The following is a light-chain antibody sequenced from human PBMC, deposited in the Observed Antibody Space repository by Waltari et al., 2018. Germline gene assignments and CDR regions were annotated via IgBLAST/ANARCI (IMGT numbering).Light chain of an antibody. V-gene: IGLV2-23*02. CDR3: CSYVGRNIWV. J-gene: IGLJ3*02. Sequence: QSALTQPASVSGSPGQSITISCPGTSSDVGFYNLVLWSQPHPAKAPQPLVYEVIERPAGGSRRFSGAKSGKTASLTISGRQAEDEADYYCCSYVGRNIWVFGGGTKVTVL. CDR2: EVI. CDR1: SSDVGFYNL.